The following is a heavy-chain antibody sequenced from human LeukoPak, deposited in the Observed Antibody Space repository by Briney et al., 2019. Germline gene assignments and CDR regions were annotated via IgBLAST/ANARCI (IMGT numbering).Heavy chain of an antibody. CDR1: GGAISSSSYY. V-gene: IGHV4-39*07. J-gene: IGHJ4*02. CDR3: ARKSGGYDY. Sequence: SETLSLTCTVSGGAISSSSYYWGWVRQPPGKGLEWIGSIFYSGSTYYNPSLKSRVTISVDKSKNQFSLKVSSVTAADTAVYYCARKSGGYDYWGQGTLVTVSS. D-gene: IGHD2-15*01. CDR2: IFYSGST.